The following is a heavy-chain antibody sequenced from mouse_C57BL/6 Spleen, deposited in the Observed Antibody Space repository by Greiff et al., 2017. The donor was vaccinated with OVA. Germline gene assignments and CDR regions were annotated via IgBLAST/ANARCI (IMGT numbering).Heavy chain of an antibody. J-gene: IGHJ2*01. V-gene: IGHV1-20*01. CDR3: ARGGTTVVEGNFDY. Sequence: VQLQQSGPELVKPGDSVKISCKASGYSFTGYFMNWVMQSHGKSLEWIGRINPYNGDTFYNQKFKGKATLTVDKSSSTAHMELRSLTSEDSAVYYCARGGTTVVEGNFDYWGQGTTLTVSS. CDR1: GYSFTGYF. CDR2: INPYNGDT. D-gene: IGHD1-1*01.